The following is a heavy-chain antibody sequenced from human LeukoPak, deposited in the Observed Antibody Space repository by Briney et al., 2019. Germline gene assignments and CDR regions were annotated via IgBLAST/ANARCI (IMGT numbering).Heavy chain of an antibody. CDR1: GGSISSGSHY. J-gene: IGHJ4*02. CDR2: IYTSGST. D-gene: IGHD5-18*01. CDR3: ARDRGYSYGYFDY. Sequence: PSETLSLTCTVSGGSISSGSHYWSWIRQPAGKGLEWIGRIYTSGSTNYNPSLKSRVTISVDTSKNQFSLKLSSVTAADTAVYYCARDRGYSYGYFDYWGQGTLVTVSS. V-gene: IGHV4-61*02.